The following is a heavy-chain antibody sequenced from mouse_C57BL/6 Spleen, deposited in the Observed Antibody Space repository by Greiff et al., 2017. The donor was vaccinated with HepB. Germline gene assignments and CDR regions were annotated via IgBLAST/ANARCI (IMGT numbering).Heavy chain of an antibody. V-gene: IGHV1-69*01. J-gene: IGHJ2*01. CDR3: ASGGTGFDY. CDR1: GYTFTSYW. D-gene: IGHD3-3*01. CDR2: IDPSDSYT. Sequence: VQLQQPGAELVMPGASVKLSCKASGYTFTSYWMHWVKQRPGQGLEWIGEIDPSDSYTNYNQKFKGKSTLTVDKSSSTAYMQLSSLTSEDSAVYYCASGGTGFDYWGQGTTLTVSS.